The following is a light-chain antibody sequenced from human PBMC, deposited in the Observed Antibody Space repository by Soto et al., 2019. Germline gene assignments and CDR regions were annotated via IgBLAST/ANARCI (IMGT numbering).Light chain of an antibody. CDR1: QSISNS. V-gene: IGKV1-5*01. CDR2: DAS. CDR3: QHYRSYSRT. Sequence: IQMSQSPSTLSASVGDKVTITCLARQSISNSLAWYRQKPGKAPKLLINDASSWERGVPSRFSGSGSGTEFTLTISSLQPDYFATYYCQHYRSYSRTFGQGTNVQIK. J-gene: IGKJ1*01.